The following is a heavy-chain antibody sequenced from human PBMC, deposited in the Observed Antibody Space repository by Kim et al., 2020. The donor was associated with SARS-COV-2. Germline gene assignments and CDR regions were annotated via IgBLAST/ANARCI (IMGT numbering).Heavy chain of an antibody. CDR3: VGGSQMVH. CDR2: IRQDVSEK. D-gene: IGHD2-8*01. CDR1: GFTFSSNW. V-gene: IGHV3-7*01. J-gene: IGHJ4*02. Sequence: GGSLRLSCAASGFTFSSNWMNWVRQAPGKGLEWVANIRQDVSEKSYVDSVKGRFTISRDNAKNSLYLQMSSLRVEDTAVYYCVGGSQMVHWGQGTQVTVS.